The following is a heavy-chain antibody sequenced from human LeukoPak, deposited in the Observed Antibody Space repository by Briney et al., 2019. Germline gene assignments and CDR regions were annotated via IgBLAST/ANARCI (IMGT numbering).Heavy chain of an antibody. CDR1: GGSISSYY. CDR2: IYTSGST. V-gene: IGHV4-4*07. CDR3: ARVRDRSSYFYDLDY. J-gene: IGHJ4*02. D-gene: IGHD3-22*01. Sequence: SETLSLTCTVSGGSISSYYWSWIRQPAGKGLEWIGRIYTSGSTNYNPSLKSRLTISVDTSKNQFSLKLSSVTAADTAVYYCARVRDRSSYFYDLDYWGQGTLVTVSS.